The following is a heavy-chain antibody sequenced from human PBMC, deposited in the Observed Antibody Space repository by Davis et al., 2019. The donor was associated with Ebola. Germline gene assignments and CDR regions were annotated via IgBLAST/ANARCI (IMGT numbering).Heavy chain of an antibody. J-gene: IGHJ4*02. V-gene: IGHV3-53*01. CDR3: ARDSAGIFDY. CDR1: GFTFDDYA. D-gene: IGHD6-13*01. CDR2: IYSGGST. Sequence: GGSLRLSCAASGFTFDDYAMSWVRQAPGKGLEWVSVIYSGGSTYYADSVKGRFTISRDNSKNTLYLQMNSLRAEDTAVYYCARDSAGIFDYWGQGTLVTVSS.